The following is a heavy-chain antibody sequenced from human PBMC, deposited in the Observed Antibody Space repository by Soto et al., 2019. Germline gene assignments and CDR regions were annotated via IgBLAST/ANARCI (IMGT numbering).Heavy chain of an antibody. J-gene: IGHJ3*02. CDR1: GYTFTSYA. V-gene: IGHV1-3*01. CDR3: ARVEDYYVSSGPQIAFGI. Sequence: ASVKVSCKASGYTFTSYAMHWVRQAPGQRLEWMGWINAGNGNTKYSQKFQGRVTITRDTSASTAYMELSSLRSEDTAVYYCARVEDYYVSSGPQIAFGIWGQGTMVTVSS. D-gene: IGHD3-22*01. CDR2: INAGNGNT.